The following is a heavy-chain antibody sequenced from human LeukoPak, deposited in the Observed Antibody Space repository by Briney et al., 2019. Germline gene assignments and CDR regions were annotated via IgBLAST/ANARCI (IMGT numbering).Heavy chain of an antibody. V-gene: IGHV3-23*01. CDR3: AREVGTPQAFDI. CDR1: RLTFSIYA. D-gene: IGHD1-26*01. Sequence: GGSLRLSCAASRLTFSIYAMSWVRQAPGKGLEWVSTISGSGGRTYYADSVRGRFTISRDNAKNSLYPQMNSLKAEDTAIYYCAREVGTPQAFDIWGQGTMVTVSS. CDR2: ISGSGGRT. J-gene: IGHJ3*02.